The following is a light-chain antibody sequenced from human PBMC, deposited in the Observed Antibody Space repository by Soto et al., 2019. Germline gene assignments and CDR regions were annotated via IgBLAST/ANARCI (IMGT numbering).Light chain of an antibody. J-gene: IGKJ1*01. CDR3: QQYDSSPRT. CDR2: GAS. V-gene: IGKV3-20*01. Sequence: EIVLTQSPGTLSLSTGERATLFCRASQSVTTSQLAWYQQRPGQAPRVLIFGASRMATGIPARFSGSGSGTDFTLTISRLEPEDSAIYYCQQYDSSPRTFGQGTTVEIK. CDR1: QSVTTSQ.